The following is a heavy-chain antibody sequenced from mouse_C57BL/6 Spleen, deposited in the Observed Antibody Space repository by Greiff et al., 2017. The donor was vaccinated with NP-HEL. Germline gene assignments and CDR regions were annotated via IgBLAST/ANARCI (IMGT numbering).Heavy chain of an antibody. V-gene: IGHV5-9-1*02. D-gene: IGHD1-1*01. CDR2: ISSGGDYI. Sequence: EVQVVESGEGLVKPGGSLKLSCAASGFTFSSYAMSWVRQTPEKRLEWVAYISSGGDYIYYADTVKGRFTISRDNARNTLYLQMSSLKSEDTAMYYCTRSGITTVVATSWYFDVWGTGTTVTVSS. CDR1: GFTFSSYA. CDR3: TRSGITTVVATSWYFDV. J-gene: IGHJ1*03.